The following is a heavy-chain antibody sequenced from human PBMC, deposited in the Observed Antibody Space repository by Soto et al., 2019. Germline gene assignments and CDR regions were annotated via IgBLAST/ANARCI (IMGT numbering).Heavy chain of an antibody. Sequence: VGSLRLSCAASGFTFSSYAMSWVRQAPGKGLEWVSAISGSGGSTYYADSVKGRFTISRDNSKNTLYLQMNSLRAEDTAVYYCAKDEPSYDSSGYYGPDAFDIWGQGTMVTVSS. CDR1: GFTFSSYA. V-gene: IGHV3-23*01. D-gene: IGHD3-22*01. CDR2: ISGSGGST. J-gene: IGHJ3*02. CDR3: AKDEPSYDSSGYYGPDAFDI.